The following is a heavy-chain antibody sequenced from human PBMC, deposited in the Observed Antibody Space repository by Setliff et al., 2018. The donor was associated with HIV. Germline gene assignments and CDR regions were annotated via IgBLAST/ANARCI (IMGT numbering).Heavy chain of an antibody. CDR1: GYTFNGYY. D-gene: IGHD3-3*01. CDR3: ARSDRLFFDY. CDR2: IEPNSGGT. Sequence: ASVKVSCKASGYTFNGYYINWVRRAPGQGLEWLGRIEPNSGGTNYAQKFQGMVTMTRDTSMNTAYMELSGLRSDDTALYYCARSDRLFFDYLGQGTLVTVSS. J-gene: IGHJ4*02. V-gene: IGHV1-2*06.